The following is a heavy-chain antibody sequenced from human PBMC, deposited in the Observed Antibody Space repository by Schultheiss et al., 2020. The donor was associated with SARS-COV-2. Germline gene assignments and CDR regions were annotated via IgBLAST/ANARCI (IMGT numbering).Heavy chain of an antibody. Sequence: SQTLSLTCAISGDSVSSNSAAWNWIRQSPSRGLEWLGRTYYRSKWFNDYAVSLKRRITINPDTSKNQFSLKLSSVTAADTAVYYCVSGFRVPLTWGQGTLVTVSS. J-gene: IGHJ4*02. V-gene: IGHV6-1*01. CDR2: TYYRSKWFN. D-gene: IGHD3-10*01. CDR1: GDSVSSNSAA. CDR3: VSGFRVPLT.